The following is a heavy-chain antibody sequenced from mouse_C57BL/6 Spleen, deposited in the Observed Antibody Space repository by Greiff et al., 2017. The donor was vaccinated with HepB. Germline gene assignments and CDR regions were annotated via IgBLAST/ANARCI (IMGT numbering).Heavy chain of an antibody. V-gene: IGHV2-3*01. CDR3: AKGATAFAY. CDR2: IWGDGST. J-gene: IGHJ3*01. CDR1: GFSFTSYG. Sequence: QVQLKESGPGLVAPSQSLSITCTVSGFSFTSYGVSWVRQPPGKGLEWLGVIWGDGSTNYQSALISRLSISKENSKSQVFLKRNGLQTDDTATYYFAKGATAFAYWGQGTLVTVSA.